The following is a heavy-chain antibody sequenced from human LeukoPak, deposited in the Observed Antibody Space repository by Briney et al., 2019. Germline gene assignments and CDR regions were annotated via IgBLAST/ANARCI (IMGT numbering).Heavy chain of an antibody. CDR1: DGSVSSYY. J-gene: IGHJ3*02. D-gene: IGHD3-22*01. CDR3: ARGNYYDSRTYYRAFDI. CDR2: IYYSGSS. V-gene: IGHV4-59*02. Sequence: SETLSLTCTVSDGSVSSYYWSWIRQPPGKGLEWTGYIYYSGSSNYNPSLKSRVTISVDTSKNHFSLKLSSVTAADTAVYYCARGNYYDSRTYYRAFDIWGQGTMVTVSS.